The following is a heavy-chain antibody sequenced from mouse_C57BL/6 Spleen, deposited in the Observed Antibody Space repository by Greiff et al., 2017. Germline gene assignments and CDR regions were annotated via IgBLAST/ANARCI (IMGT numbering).Heavy chain of an antibody. CDR2: IYPRSGNT. D-gene: IGHD2-2*01. CDR3: SSDEVTEEVYVDY. J-gene: IGHJ2*01. V-gene: IGHV1-81*01. CDR1: GYTFTSYG. Sequence: VQLQQSGAELARPGASVKLSCKASGYTFTSYGISWVKQRTGQGLEWIGEIYPRSGNTYYNEKFKGKATLTADKSSSTAYMQLRSLTSEDSAVYYCSSDEVTEEVYVDYWGQGTTLTVSS.